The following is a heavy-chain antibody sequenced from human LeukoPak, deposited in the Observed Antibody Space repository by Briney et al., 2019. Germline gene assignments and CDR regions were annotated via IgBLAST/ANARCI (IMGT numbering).Heavy chain of an antibody. Sequence: ASVKVSCTASGYTFTSYGISWVRQAPGQGLEWMGWISAYNGNTSYAQKLQGRVTMTTDTSTSTAYMELRSLRSDDTAVYYCARDLGYSSSWGFDYWGQGTLVTVSS. D-gene: IGHD6-13*01. V-gene: IGHV1-18*01. J-gene: IGHJ4*02. CDR2: ISAYNGNT. CDR1: GYTFTSYG. CDR3: ARDLGYSSSWGFDY.